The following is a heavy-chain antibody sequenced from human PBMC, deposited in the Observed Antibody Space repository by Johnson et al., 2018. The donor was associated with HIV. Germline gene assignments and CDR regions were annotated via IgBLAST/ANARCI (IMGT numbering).Heavy chain of an antibody. Sequence: VQLVESGGGLVQPGGSLRLSCAASGFTFSTYAMSWVRQAPEKGLEWVSSISGSCGTTYYADSVKGRFTISRYNSKNTLYVQMHSLRAGDTAVYYCARGGSRTTIFGVDINLGGFDIWGQGTRVTVSS. V-gene: IGHV3-23*04. J-gene: IGHJ3*02. CDR1: GFTFSTYA. D-gene: IGHD3-3*01. CDR3: ARGGSRTTIFGVDINLGGFDI. CDR2: ISGSCGTT.